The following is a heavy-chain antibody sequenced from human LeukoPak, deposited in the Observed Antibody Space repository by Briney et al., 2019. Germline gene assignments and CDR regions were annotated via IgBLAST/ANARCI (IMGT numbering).Heavy chain of an antibody. CDR3: TREGCSGGSCYSPVAFDF. CDR2: IRSKTFGEIV. D-gene: IGHD2-15*01. V-gene: IGHV3-49*04. CDR1: GFIFDDYA. J-gene: IGHJ3*01. Sequence: GGSLRLSCRASGFIFDDYAMTWVRQAPGKGLEWVGFIRSKTFGEIVEYAASVKGRFIISRDDSKRVAYLQMNTLKAEDTAVYYCTREGCSGGSCYSPVAFDFWGQGTQVTVSS.